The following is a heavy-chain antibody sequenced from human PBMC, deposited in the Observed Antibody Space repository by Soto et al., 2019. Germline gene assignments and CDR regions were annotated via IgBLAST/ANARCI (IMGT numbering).Heavy chain of an antibody. J-gene: IGHJ6*04. V-gene: IGHV4-30-2*01. D-gene: IGHD2-15*01. CDR3: ARDLGYCTGGSCHGMDV. CDR2: IYHSGST. Sequence: SETLSLTCAVSGGSISSGGYSWSWIRQPPGKGLEWIGYIYHSGSTYYNPSLKSRVTISVDRSKNQFSLKLSSVTAADTAVYYCARDLGYCTGGSCHGMDVLGKGTTVTVSS. CDR1: GGSISSGGYS.